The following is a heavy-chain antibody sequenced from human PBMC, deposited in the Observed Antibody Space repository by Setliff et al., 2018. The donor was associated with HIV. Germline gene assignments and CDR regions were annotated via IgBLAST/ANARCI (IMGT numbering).Heavy chain of an antibody. CDR3: ASFDYYGSGSYRPAPA. CDR2: ISSTGTYI. CDR1: GFNFSSHT. D-gene: IGHD3-10*01. Sequence: GGSLRLSCAASGFNFSSHTMNWIRQAPGKGLEWVSSISSTGTYIYYADSMKGRFTISRDNAKNSLYLQMNSLRAEDTAVYYCASFDYYGSGSYRPAPAWGQGTLVTVSS. V-gene: IGHV3-21*01. J-gene: IGHJ4*02.